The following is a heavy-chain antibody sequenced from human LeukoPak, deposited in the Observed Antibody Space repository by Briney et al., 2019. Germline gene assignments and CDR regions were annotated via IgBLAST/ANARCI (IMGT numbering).Heavy chain of an antibody. V-gene: IGHV3-7*01. J-gene: IGHJ4*02. CDR2: VNQDESQK. D-gene: IGHD3-9*01. Sequence: GGSLRLSCAASGFTVSSNWMCWVRQAPGKGLEWVANVNQDESQKYYVDSVKGRFTISKDNAKNSLNLQMNSLRAEDTGVYYCARANYDIRGQGTLVTVSS. CDR1: GFTVSSNW. CDR3: ARANYDI.